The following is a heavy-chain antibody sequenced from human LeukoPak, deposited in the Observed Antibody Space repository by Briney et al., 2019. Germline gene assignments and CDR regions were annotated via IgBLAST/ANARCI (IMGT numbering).Heavy chain of an antibody. V-gene: IGHV1-46*01. J-gene: IGHJ3*01. D-gene: IGHD3-22*01. CDR1: GYTFTSYY. CDR3: ARLRDYYDSSGYYTPLDAFDV. Sequence: ASVKVSCKASGYTFTSYYMHWVRQAPGQGPEWMGIINPSGGSTSYAQKFQGRVTMTRDTSTSTVYMELSSLRSEDTAVYYCARLRDYYDSSGYYTPLDAFDVWGQGTMVTVSS. CDR2: INPSGGST.